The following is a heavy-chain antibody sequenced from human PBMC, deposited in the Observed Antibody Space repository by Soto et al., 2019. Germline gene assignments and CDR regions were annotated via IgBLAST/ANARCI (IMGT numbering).Heavy chain of an antibody. V-gene: IGHV3-23*01. CDR3: AKDATPMTTVTTFLAYLAEYYFDY. CDR2: ISGSGGST. J-gene: IGHJ4*02. CDR1: GFTFSSYA. Sequence: GSLRLSCAASGFTFSSYAMSWVRQAPGKGLEWVSAISGSGGSTYYADSVKGRFTISRDNSKNTLYLQMNSLRAEDTAVYYCAKDATPMTTVTTFLAYLAEYYFDYWGQGTLVTVSS. D-gene: IGHD4-17*01.